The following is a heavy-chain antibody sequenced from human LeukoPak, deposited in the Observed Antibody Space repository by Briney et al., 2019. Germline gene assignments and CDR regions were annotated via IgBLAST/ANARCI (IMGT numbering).Heavy chain of an antibody. D-gene: IGHD3-3*01. CDR3: ARDRGVGVNTIFGVVLNPGNGMDV. CDR1: GGSTSSGGYS. V-gene: IGHV4-30-2*01. J-gene: IGHJ6*02. Sequence: SETLSLTCAVSGGSTSSGGYSWSWIRQPPGKGLEWIVYIYHSGSTYYNPSLKSRVTISVDRSKNQFSLKLSSVTAADTAVYYCARDRGVGVNTIFGVVLNPGNGMDVWGQGTTVTVSS. CDR2: IYHSGST.